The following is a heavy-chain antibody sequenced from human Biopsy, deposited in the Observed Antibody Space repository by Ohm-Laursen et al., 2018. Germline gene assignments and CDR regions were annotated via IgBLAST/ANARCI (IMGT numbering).Heavy chain of an antibody. J-gene: IGHJ4*02. D-gene: IGHD2-15*01. CDR3: ARRGSGGRSFDH. V-gene: IGHV4-59*08. Sequence: DTLSLTCAVSGGSISSFYWTWIRQPPGKGPEWIGDISDSGSTNYKPSLKSRVLISVYTSKNQFSLYLRSVTAADTAVYYCARRGSGGRSFDHWGQGTLVTVSS. CDR2: ISDSGST. CDR1: GGSISSFY.